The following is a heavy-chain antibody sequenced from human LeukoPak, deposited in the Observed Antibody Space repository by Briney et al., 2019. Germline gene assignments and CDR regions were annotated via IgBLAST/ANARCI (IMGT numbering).Heavy chain of an antibody. J-gene: IGHJ2*01. CDR2: INPSGGST. D-gene: IGHD6-13*01. Sequence: ASVKVSCKASGYSFTGYYIHWVRQAPGQGLEWMGIINPSGGSTSYAQKFQGRVTMTRDTSTSTVYMELSSLRSEDTAVYYCARDPRIAAAGQSYWYFDLWGRGTLVTVSS. V-gene: IGHV1-46*01. CDR1: GYSFTGYY. CDR3: ARDPRIAAAGQSYWYFDL.